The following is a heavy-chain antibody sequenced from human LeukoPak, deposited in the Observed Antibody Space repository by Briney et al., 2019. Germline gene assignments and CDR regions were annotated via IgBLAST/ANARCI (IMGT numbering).Heavy chain of an antibody. V-gene: IGHV3-30-3*01. CDR1: GFTFSSYA. CDR2: ISYDGSNK. J-gene: IGHJ4*02. D-gene: IGHD4-23*01. Sequence: GGSLRLSCAASGFTFSSYAMSWVRQAPGKGLEWVAVISYDGSNKYYADSVKGRFTISRDNSKNTLYLQMNSLRAEDTAVYYCARDSGGNSYFDYWGQGTLVTVSS. CDR3: ARDSGGNSYFDY.